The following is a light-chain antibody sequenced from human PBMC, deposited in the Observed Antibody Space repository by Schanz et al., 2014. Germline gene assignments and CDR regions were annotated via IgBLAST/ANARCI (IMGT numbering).Light chain of an antibody. CDR1: QSVSSN. V-gene: IGKV3-15*01. Sequence: EIVMTQSPDTLSVSPGERATLSCRTSQSVSSNLAWYHQKPGQAPRLLIYGVSTRATGIPVRFSGSGSGTEFTLTVSGLQSEDFAVYYCQQYNNWPLTFGQGTKLEIK. CDR2: GVS. J-gene: IGKJ2*01. CDR3: QQYNNWPLT.